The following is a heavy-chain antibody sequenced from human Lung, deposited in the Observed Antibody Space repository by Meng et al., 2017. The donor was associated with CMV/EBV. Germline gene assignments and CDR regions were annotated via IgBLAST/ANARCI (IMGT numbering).Heavy chain of an antibody. CDR1: GYTFSAYY. CDR2: INPGTGGT. J-gene: IGHJ5*02. CDR3: ARAPYESNFDP. Sequence: CKASGYTFSAYYIHWVRQAPGQGLEWLGWINPGTGGTDCAQKFQGRVTMTRDTSISTVYLELTTLTSDDTAVYFCARAPYESNFDPWGQGTLVTVSS. V-gene: IGHV1-2*02. D-gene: IGHD3-22*01.